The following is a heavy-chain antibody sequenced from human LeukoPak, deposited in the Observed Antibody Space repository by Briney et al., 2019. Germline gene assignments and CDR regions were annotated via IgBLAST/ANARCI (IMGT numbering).Heavy chain of an antibody. CDR2: INQDGSNT. D-gene: IGHD4-23*01. CDR1: GFTYSNYW. J-gene: IGHJ5*02. CDR3: ATDLSCNSTDR. Sequence: PGGSLRLSCVGSGFTYSNYWMHWVRQAPGKGPVWVSRINQDGSNTDYVDSVKGRFTISRDNAKNMLYLQMNGLRDDDTAVYYCATDLSCNSTDRWGQASLVTVSS. V-gene: IGHV3-74*01.